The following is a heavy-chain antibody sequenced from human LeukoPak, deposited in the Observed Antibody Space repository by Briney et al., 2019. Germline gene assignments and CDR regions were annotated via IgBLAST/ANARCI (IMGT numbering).Heavy chain of an antibody. CDR3: AKDAIFGVVLYDY. CDR2: IGGSGGST. Sequence: GGSLRLPCAASGFTFSSYAMSWVRQAPGKGLEWVSAIGGSGGSTYYADSVKGRFTISRDNSKNTLYLQMNSLRAEDTAVYYCAKDAIFGVVLYDYWGQGTLVTVSS. CDR1: GFTFSSYA. D-gene: IGHD3-3*01. J-gene: IGHJ4*02. V-gene: IGHV3-23*01.